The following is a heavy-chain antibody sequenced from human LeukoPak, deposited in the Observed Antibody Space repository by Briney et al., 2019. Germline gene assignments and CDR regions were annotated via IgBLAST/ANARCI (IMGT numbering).Heavy chain of an antibody. Sequence: SETLSLTCTVSGGSISSYYWSWIRQPPGKGLEWIGYIYYSGSTNYNPSLRSRVAISVDTSKNQFSLKLSSVTAADTAVYYCARGSAFPFPYSSGWYWYYYGMDVWGQGTTVTVSS. D-gene: IGHD6-19*01. V-gene: IGHV4-59*12. CDR2: IYYSGST. CDR3: ARGSAFPFPYSSGWYWYYYGMDV. J-gene: IGHJ6*02. CDR1: GGSISSYY.